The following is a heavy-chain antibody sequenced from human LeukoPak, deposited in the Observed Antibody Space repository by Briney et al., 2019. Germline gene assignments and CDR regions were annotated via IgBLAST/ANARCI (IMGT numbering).Heavy chain of an antibody. V-gene: IGHV3-23*01. D-gene: IGHD6-19*01. CDR1: GFTFSNYA. Sequence: PGGSLRLSCAASGFTFSNYAMSWVRQAPGKGLEWVSAISGSGGSTYYADSVKGRFTISRDNSKNTLYLQMNSLRAEDTAVYYCAKSRSGAVSGTLHFDYWGQGTLVTVSS. CDR3: AKSRSGAVSGTLHFDY. J-gene: IGHJ4*02. CDR2: ISGSGGST.